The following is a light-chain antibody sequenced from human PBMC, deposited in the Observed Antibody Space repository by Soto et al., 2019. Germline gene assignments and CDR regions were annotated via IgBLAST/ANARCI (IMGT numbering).Light chain of an antibody. Sequence: DIQMTQSPSTLSASVGDRVTITCRASQSISRSLAWYQQKSGKAPKLLIYDASSLESGVPSRFSGSGFGTEFTLTISGLQPDDFATYYCQHYDNFPHTFGQGAKLEIK. J-gene: IGKJ2*01. CDR2: DAS. V-gene: IGKV1-5*01. CDR3: QHYDNFPHT. CDR1: QSISRS.